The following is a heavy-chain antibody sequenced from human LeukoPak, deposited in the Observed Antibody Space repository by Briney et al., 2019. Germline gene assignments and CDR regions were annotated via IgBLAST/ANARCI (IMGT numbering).Heavy chain of an antibody. D-gene: IGHD6-6*01. CDR2: INPNSGGT. J-gene: IGHJ6*02. CDR3: ARFIPIAARPFYYYGMDV. CDR1: GYTFTGYY. V-gene: IGHV1-2*06. Sequence: AASVKVSCKASGYTFTGYYMHWVRPAPGQGLEWMGRINPNSGGTNYAQKFQGRVTMTRDTSISTAYMELSRLRSDDTAVYYCARFIPIAARPFYYYGMDVWGQGTTVTVSS.